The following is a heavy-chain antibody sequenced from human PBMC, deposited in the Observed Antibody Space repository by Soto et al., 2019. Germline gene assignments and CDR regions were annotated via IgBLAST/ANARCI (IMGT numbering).Heavy chain of an antibody. CDR3: ATERWEDAFDI. CDR2: MNPNSGNT. V-gene: IGHV1-8*01. Sequence: QEQLVQSGAEVKKPGASVKVSCKASGYTFTSYDITWVRQSTGQGLEWMGWMNPNSGNTGYAQKFQGRVTMTRNTSIGTAYMELSSLRSEDTAVYYCATERWEDAFDIWGQGTMVTVSS. D-gene: IGHD1-26*01. CDR1: GYTFTSYD. J-gene: IGHJ3*02.